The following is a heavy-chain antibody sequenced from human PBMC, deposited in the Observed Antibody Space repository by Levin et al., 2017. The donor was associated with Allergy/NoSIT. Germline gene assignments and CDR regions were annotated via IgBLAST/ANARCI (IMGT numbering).Heavy chain of an antibody. D-gene: IGHD3-16*02. Sequence: SCVASGFTFSQYWMHWVRQAPGKGLVWVSRVNSDGSITNYADSVKGRLTISRDNAENSLNMQINNLRDEDTAVYYCARGSVVIPWWYFDLWGRGTLVTVSS. J-gene: IGHJ2*01. CDR3: ARGSVVIPWWYFDL. V-gene: IGHV3-74*01. CDR1: GFTFSQYW. CDR2: VNSDGSIT.